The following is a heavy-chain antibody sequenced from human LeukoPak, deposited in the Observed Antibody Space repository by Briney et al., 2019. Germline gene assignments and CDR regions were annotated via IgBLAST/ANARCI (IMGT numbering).Heavy chain of an antibody. CDR1: GFTFSSYS. Sequence: GGSLRLSCAASGFTFSSYSMNWVRQAPGKGLEWVSGISWNSGSIGYADSVKGRFTISRDNAKNSLYLQMNSLRAEDTALYYCAKDVAAAVTWYFDYWGQGTLVTVSS. J-gene: IGHJ4*02. D-gene: IGHD6-13*01. CDR3: AKDVAAAVTWYFDY. CDR2: ISWNSGSI. V-gene: IGHV3-9*01.